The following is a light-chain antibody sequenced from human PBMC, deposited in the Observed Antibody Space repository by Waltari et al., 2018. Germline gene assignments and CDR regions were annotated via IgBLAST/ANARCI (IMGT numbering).Light chain of an antibody. CDR1: QSVSSSY. V-gene: IGKV3-20*01. J-gene: IGKJ4*01. CDR2: GAS. CDR3: QQYGSSLLT. Sequence: CMASQSVSSSYLAWYQQKPGQAPRLLIYGASSRATGIPDRFSGSGSGTDFTLTISRLEPEDFAVYYCQQYGSSLLTFGGGTKVEIK.